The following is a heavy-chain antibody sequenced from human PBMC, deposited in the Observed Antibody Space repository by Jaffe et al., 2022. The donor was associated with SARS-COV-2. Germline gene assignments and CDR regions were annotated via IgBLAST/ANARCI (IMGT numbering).Heavy chain of an antibody. V-gene: IGHV4-31*03. Sequence: QVQLQESGPGLVKPSQTLSLTCTVSGGSISSGGYYWSWIRQHPGKGLEWIGYIYYSGSTYYNPSLKSRVTISVDTSKNQFSLKLSSVTAADTAVYYCARAMTGYYTTHWYFDLWGRGTLVTVSS. D-gene: IGHD3-9*01. CDR3: ARAMTGYYTTHWYFDL. CDR2: IYYSGST. CDR1: GGSISSGGYY. J-gene: IGHJ2*01.